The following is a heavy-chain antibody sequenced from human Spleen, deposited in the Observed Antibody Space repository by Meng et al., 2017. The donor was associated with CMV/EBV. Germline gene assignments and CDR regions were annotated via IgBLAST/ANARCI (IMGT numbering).Heavy chain of an antibody. CDR1: GFIFSNFE. D-gene: IGHD3/OR15-3a*01. J-gene: IGHJ5*02. Sequence: GESLKISCTASGFIFSNFEMNWVRQAPGKGLEWVSYIMTGGPIYYADSVEGRFTVSRDNAQNSLYLQMDSLRPEDTAVYYCARGQYDFWSGYSPTARWFDPWGQGTLVTVSS. CDR2: IMTGGPI. V-gene: IGHV3-48*03. CDR3: ARGQYDFWSGYSPTARWFDP.